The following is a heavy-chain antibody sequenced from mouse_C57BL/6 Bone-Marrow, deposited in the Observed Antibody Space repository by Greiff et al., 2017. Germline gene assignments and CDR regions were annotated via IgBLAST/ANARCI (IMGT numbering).Heavy chain of an antibody. CDR3: ARRIDGYPYWYFDV. V-gene: IGHV8-12*01. D-gene: IGHD2-3*01. CDR2: IYWDDDK. Sequence: QVTLKVSGPGILQSSQTLSLTCSFSGFSLSTSGMGVSWIRQPSGKGLEWLAHIYWDDDKRYNPSLKRRLTSSKDTSRNQVFLKITSVDTADTATYNCARRIDGYPYWYFDVWGTGTTVTVSS. J-gene: IGHJ1*03. CDR1: GFSLSTSGMG.